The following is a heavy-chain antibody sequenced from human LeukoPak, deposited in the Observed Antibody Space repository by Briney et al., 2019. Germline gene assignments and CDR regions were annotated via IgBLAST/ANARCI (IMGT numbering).Heavy chain of an antibody. CDR2: INSDGSTT. V-gene: IGHV3-74*01. Sequence: TGGSLSLSCVASGFTFSSYWMHWVRQAPGKGLVWVSRINSDGSTTNYADSVKGRFTISRDNAKNTLYLQMNSLRAEDTAVYYCARDRPVVCSSTSCYPRFDYWGQGTLVTVSS. CDR1: GFTFSSYW. J-gene: IGHJ4*02. D-gene: IGHD2-2*01. CDR3: ARDRPVVCSSTSCYPRFDY.